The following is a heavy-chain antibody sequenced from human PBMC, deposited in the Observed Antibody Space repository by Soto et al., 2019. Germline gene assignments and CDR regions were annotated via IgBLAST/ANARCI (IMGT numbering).Heavy chain of an antibody. CDR2: IYYSGST. D-gene: IGHD7-27*01. CDR3: ARGTGKLGIYY. V-gene: IGHV4-61*01. Sequence: SETLSLTCTVSGGSVSSGSYYWSWIRQPPGKGLEWIGYIYYSGSTNHNPSLKSRVTISVDTSKNQFSLKLSSVTAAVTAVYYCARGTGKLGIYYWGQGTLVTVAS. J-gene: IGHJ4*02. CDR1: GGSVSSGSYY.